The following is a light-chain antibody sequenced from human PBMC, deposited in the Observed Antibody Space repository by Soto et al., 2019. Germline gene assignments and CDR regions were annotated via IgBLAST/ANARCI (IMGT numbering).Light chain of an antibody. CDR2: EVD. V-gene: IGLV2-23*02. Sequence: QSVLTQPASVSGSPGQSITISCTGTSSDVGSYNLVSWYQQHPCKAPKLMIHEVDKRPSGVSDRFSGSKSGNTASLTVSGLQDEDEADYYCSSYAGSTTFVMFGGGTKLTVL. J-gene: IGLJ3*02. CDR1: SSDVGSYNL. CDR3: SSYAGSTTFVM.